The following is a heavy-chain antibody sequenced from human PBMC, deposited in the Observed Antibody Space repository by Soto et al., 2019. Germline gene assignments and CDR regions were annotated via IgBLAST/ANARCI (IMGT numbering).Heavy chain of an antibody. D-gene: IGHD1-26*01. CDR1: GDSIRSGNHY. J-gene: IGHJ1*01. CDR2: IYYSGST. V-gene: IGHV4-30-4*01. Sequence: PSETLSLTCTVSGDSIRSGNHYWSWIRQPPGKGLEWIGYIYYSGSTYYSPSLKSRVTISVDTSKNQFSLKLNSVTAADTAVYFCARLAYSGYLQTWGQGSLVTVSS. CDR3: ARLAYSGYLQT.